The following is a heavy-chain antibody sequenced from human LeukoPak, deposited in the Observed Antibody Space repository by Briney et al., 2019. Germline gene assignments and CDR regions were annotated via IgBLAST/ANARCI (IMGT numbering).Heavy chain of an antibody. D-gene: IGHD1-26*01. CDR2: ISGSGGST. CDR1: GFTFSSYA. Sequence: QSGGSLRLSCAASGFTFSSYAMSWVRQAPGKGLEWVSAISGSGGSTYYADSVKGRFTISRDNSKNTLYLQMNSLRAEDTAVYYCAKDLGFAGSKSWETSPPAEPTQFDPWGQGTLVTVSS. J-gene: IGHJ5*02. V-gene: IGHV3-23*01. CDR3: AKDLGFAGSKSWETSPPAEPTQFDP.